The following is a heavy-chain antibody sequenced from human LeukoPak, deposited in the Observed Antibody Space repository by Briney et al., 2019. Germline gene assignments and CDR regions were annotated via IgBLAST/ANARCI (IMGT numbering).Heavy chain of an antibody. CDR2: ISSSGETI. J-gene: IGHJ4*02. Sequence: GGSLRLSCAASGFTFSDSYMSWIRQSPGKGLEWISYISSSGETIYYADSMKGRFTISRDNAKNSPYLHINSLSAEDTAVYYCARNLPVRNDGWPLFDYWGQGTLVTVSS. D-gene: IGHD1-1*01. CDR3: ARNLPVRNDGWPLFDY. CDR1: GFTFSDSY. V-gene: IGHV3-11*01.